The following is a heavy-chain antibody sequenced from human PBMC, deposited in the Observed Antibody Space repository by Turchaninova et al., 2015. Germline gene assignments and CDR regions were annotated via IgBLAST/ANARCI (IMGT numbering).Heavy chain of an antibody. CDR3: ARDLSLCSGGDCYPMSEDLQH. Sequence: QVQLVKSGPEWKKPGAPLKVSWRTSGATFTRYYIDWGRSAPGQWPEWRGQNNPHWSGKNCAEEKLQGRGTSTSNTAITSVYMELSSLKSDDTAVYYCARDLSLCSGGDCYPMSEDLQHWGQGTLVTVSS. CDR2: NNPHWSGK. CDR1: GATFTRYY. J-gene: IGHJ1*01. D-gene: IGHD2-21*01. V-gene: IGHV1-2*01.